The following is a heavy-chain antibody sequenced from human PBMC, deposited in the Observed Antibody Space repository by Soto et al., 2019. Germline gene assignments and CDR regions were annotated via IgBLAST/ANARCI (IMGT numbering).Heavy chain of an antibody. CDR3: ASQGKPSGYDKSGWFDP. Sequence: QVQLVQSGAEVKKPGSSVKVSCTASGGTFSSYAISWVRQAPGQGLEWMGGIIPIFGTANYAQKFQGRVTITADKSTSTAYMELSSLRSEDTAVYYCASQGKPSGYDKSGWFDPWGQGTLVTVSS. CDR2: IIPIFGTA. J-gene: IGHJ5*02. V-gene: IGHV1-69*06. D-gene: IGHD5-12*01. CDR1: GGTFSSYA.